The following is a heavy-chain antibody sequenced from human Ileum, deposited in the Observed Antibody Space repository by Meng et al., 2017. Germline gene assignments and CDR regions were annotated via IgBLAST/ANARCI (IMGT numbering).Heavy chain of an antibody. Sequence: QVQLQESGPGLVKPSQTLSLNCTVSGGSITSGDYYWSWIRQPPGKGLEWIGYIFYTGATYSNPSLKSRVTVSLDTSTNQFSLKLISVTAADTAVYYCARRAHYGDPPRWGQGTLVTVSS. V-gene: IGHV4-30-4*01. CDR1: GGSITSGDYY. CDR2: IFYTGAT. D-gene: IGHD4-17*01. J-gene: IGHJ4*02. CDR3: ARRAHYGDPPR.